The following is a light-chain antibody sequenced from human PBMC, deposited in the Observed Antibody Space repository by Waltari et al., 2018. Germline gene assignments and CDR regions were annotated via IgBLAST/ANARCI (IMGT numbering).Light chain of an antibody. Sequence: SALTQPPSASGSPGHSVTIPCTVTPRDVGLCRVVPWYQQHPGKAPRLIIYDVIKRPSGVPDRFSASKSGNTASLTVSGLQPEDEADYFCCSFSGANNLLFGGGTKLTVL. V-gene: IGLV2-8*01. CDR2: DVI. CDR1: PRDVGLCRV. J-gene: IGLJ2*01. CDR3: CSFSGANNLL.